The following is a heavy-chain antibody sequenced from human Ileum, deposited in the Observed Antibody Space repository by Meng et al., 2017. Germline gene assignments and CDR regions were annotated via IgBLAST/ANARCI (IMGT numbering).Heavy chain of an antibody. CDR2: IYYSGSI. V-gene: IGHV4-61*01. Sequence: QLAQQGSVLGLVTASETLSRTCPVAGGSVSSCFCSWSWLRQPPGKGLEWIGYIYYSGSINYNPSLKSRVSISVDTSKNQFSLNLSSVTAADTAVYYCARDSGWFDRWGQGTLVTVSS. CDR1: GGSVSSCFCS. CDR3: ARDSGWFDR. J-gene: IGHJ5*02.